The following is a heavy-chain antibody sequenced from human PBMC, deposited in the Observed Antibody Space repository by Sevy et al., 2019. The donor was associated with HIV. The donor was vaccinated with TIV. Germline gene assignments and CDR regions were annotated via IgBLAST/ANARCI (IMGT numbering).Heavy chain of an antibody. V-gene: IGHV3-21*01. CDR3: ARSPFYYGSGSYYLALRPHYYYGMDV. J-gene: IGHJ6*02. Sequence: GGSLRLSCAASGFTFSSYSMNWVRQAPGKGLEWVSSISSSSYIYYADSVKGRFTISRDNAKNSLYLQMNSLRAEDTAVYYCARSPFYYGSGSYYLALRPHYYYGMDVWGQGTTVTVSS. D-gene: IGHD3-10*01. CDR1: GFTFSSYS. CDR2: ISSSSYI.